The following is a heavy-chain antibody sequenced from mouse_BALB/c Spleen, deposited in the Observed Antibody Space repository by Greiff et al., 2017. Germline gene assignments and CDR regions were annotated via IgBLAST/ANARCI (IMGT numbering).Heavy chain of an antibody. CDR1: GFSLTSYG. CDR2: IWSGGST. V-gene: IGHV2-2*02. Sequence: VQGVESGPGLVQPSQSLSITCTVSGFSLTSYGVHWVRQSPGKGLEWLGVIWSGGSTDYNAAFISRLSISKDNSKSQVFFKMNSLQANDTAIYYCARGGYYKNAMDYWGQGTSVTVSS. CDR3: ARGGYYKNAMDY. J-gene: IGHJ4*01. D-gene: IGHD2-3*01.